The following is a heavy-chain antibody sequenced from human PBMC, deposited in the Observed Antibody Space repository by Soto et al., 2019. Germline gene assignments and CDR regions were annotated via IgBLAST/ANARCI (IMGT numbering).Heavy chain of an antibody. CDR2: IYTRGST. Sequence: SETLSLTCTVSGGSISSYYWSWIRQPAGKGLEWIGRIYTRGSTNYNPSLKSRVTMSVDTSKTQFSLKLSSVTSADTAVYYCARDHTYDFWSGYFDYWGQGTLVTVSS. J-gene: IGHJ4*02. CDR3: ARDHTYDFWSGYFDY. CDR1: GGSISSYY. D-gene: IGHD3-3*01. V-gene: IGHV4-4*07.